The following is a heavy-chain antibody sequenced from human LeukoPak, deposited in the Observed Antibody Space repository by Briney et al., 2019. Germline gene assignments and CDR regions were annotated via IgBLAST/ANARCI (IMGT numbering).Heavy chain of an antibody. D-gene: IGHD3-22*01. CDR2: ISGSGGST. CDR3: AKDVSFDYYDSSGYPSPYDY. Sequence: GGSLRLSCAASGFTFSSYDMSWVRQAPGKGLEWVSAISGSGGSTYYADSVKGRFTISRDNSKNTLYLQMNSLRDEDTAVYSCAKDVSFDYYDSSGYPSPYDYWGQGTLVTVSS. V-gene: IGHV3-23*01. CDR1: GFTFSSYD. J-gene: IGHJ4*02.